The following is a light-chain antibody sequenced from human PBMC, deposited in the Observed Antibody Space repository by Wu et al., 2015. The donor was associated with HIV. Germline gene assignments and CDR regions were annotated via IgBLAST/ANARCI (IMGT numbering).Light chain of an antibody. CDR2: AAS. Sequence: DFQLTQSPSSLSASVGDRVTITCRASQSISSYLNWYQQKPGKAPKLLIYAASSLQSGVPSRFSGSGSGTDFTLTISSLQPEDVATYYCQKYNTAPWTFGQGTKVEMK. V-gene: IGKV1-39*01. J-gene: IGKJ1*01. CDR1: QSISSY. CDR3: QKYNTAPWT.